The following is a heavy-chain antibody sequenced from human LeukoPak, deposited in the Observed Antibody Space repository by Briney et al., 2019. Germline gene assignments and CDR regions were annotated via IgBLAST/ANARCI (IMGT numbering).Heavy chain of an antibody. CDR1: GGSFSGYY. D-gene: IGHD2-2*01. CDR2: INHSGST. J-gene: IGHJ4*02. CDR3: ARLRSQYQLLYYLDY. Sequence: SETLSLTCAVYGGSFSGYYWSWIRQPPGKGLEWIGEINHSGSTYYNPSLKSRVTISVDTSKNQFSLKLSSVTAADTAVYYCARLRSQYQLLYYLDYWGQGTLVTVSS. V-gene: IGHV4-34*01.